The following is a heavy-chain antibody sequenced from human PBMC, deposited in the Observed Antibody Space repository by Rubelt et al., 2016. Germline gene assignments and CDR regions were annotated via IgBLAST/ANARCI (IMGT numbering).Heavy chain of an antibody. CDR1: GFTFSSYW. CDR3: ARATYGYFDY. CDR2: INSDGSRT. D-gene: IGHD4-17*01. Sequence: EVQLVESGGGLVQPGGSLRLSCAASGFTFSSYWMHWVRQAPGKGLVWVSRINSDGSRTSYADSLKGRLTISRDNAKNTLYLQMNSLRAEDTAVYYCARATYGYFDYWGQGTLVTVSS. V-gene: IGHV3-74*01. J-gene: IGHJ4*02.